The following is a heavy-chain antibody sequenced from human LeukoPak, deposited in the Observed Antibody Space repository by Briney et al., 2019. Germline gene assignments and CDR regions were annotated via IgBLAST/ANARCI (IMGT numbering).Heavy chain of an antibody. V-gene: IGHV3-30*03. CDR2: ISHHGSNK. CDR3: ARAIHDYGDYSPDY. D-gene: IGHD4-17*01. Sequence: PGGSLRLSCVASGFTFSTYGMNWVRQAPGKGLEWVAVISHHGSNKFYRGSVKGRFTISRDNSNNMVYLQMTGLRAEDTAVYYCARAIHDYGDYSPDYWGQGTLVTVSS. CDR1: GFTFSTYG. J-gene: IGHJ4*02.